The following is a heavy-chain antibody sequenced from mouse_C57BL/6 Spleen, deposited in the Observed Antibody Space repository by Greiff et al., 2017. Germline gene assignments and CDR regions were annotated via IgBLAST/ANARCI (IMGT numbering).Heavy chain of an antibody. CDR1: GYTFTSYW. CDR2: IYPGSGST. D-gene: IGHD2-4*01. J-gene: IGHJ3*01. Sequence: QVQLQQPGAELVKPGASVKMSCKASGYTFTSYWITWVKQRPGQGLERIGDIYPGSGSTNYNEKFKSKATLTVDTSSSTAYMQLSSLTSEDSAVYYCANDYDVVTWFAYWGQGTLVTVSA. V-gene: IGHV1-55*01. CDR3: ANDYDVVTWFAY.